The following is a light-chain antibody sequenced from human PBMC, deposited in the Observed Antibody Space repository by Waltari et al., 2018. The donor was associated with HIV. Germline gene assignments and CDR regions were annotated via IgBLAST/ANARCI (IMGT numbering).Light chain of an antibody. CDR3: SAWDRSLSVVV. Sequence: QAGLTQSPSVSKGLRQTATLTCTGNSNNVGNQAATLLQQHQGHPPKLLSYSNNNRPSGISERFSASRSGNTASLTITGLQPEDEADYFCSAWDRSLSVVVFGGGTTLTVL. CDR1: SNNVGNQA. J-gene: IGLJ2*01. V-gene: IGLV10-54*04. CDR2: SNN.